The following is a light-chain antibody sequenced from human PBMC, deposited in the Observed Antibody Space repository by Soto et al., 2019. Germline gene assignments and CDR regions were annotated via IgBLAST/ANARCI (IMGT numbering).Light chain of an antibody. CDR1: QDIGKY. V-gene: IGKV1-33*01. J-gene: IGKJ2*01. CDR2: EAY. Sequence: DVQMTQSPSSLSASVGDRVTITCQASQDIGKYLNWYQQKPGKAPRLLIYEAYTLDTGVPSMFSGGGSWTHFNLTISRLQPEDVTTYYFQQCDNLPFTFGLGTKLEI. CDR3: QQCDNLPFT.